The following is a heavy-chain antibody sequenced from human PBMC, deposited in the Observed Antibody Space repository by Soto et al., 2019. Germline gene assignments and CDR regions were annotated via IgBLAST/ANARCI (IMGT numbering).Heavy chain of an antibody. CDR3: ARDRSTIYGVVTPIDY. D-gene: IGHD3-3*01. V-gene: IGHV3-48*02. J-gene: IGHJ4*02. Sequence: GGSLRLSCAVSGFTFSPYSMNWFRQAPGKGLEWISYISSGGDTIYYADSVRGRLTVSRDNTKNSLYLQMDSLRDEDTAVYYCARDRSTIYGVVTPIDYWGQGTLVTVSS. CDR1: GFTFSPYS. CDR2: ISSGGDTI.